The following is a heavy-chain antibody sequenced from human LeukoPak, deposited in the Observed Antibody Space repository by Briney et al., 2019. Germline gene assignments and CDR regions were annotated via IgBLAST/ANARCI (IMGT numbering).Heavy chain of an antibody. CDR1: GFTFDDYG. J-gene: IGHJ4*02. D-gene: IGHD3-22*01. CDR3: ARVEYYYDSSGYYFDY. V-gene: IGHV3-20*04. CDR2: INWNGGST. Sequence: PGGSLRLSXAASGFTFDDYGMSWVRQAPGKGLEWVSDINWNGGSTGYADSVKGRFTISRDNAKNSLYLQMNSLRAEDTALYYCARVEYYYDSSGYYFDYWGQGTLVTVSS.